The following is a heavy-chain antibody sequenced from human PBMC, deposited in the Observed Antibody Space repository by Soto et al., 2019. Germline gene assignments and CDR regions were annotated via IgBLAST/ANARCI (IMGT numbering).Heavy chain of an antibody. CDR2: IYTSGST. V-gene: IGHV4-4*07. CDR1: GCSISSYY. J-gene: IGHJ4*02. CDR3: ARVMEQLALDY. D-gene: IGHD6-6*01. Sequence: QVQLQESGPGLVKPSETLSLTCTVSGCSISSYYWSWIRQPAGKGLEWIGRIYTSGSTNYNPSLTSRFSTSVDTSQNQCSLKLSSVTAADTAVYYCARVMEQLALDYWGQGTLVTVSS.